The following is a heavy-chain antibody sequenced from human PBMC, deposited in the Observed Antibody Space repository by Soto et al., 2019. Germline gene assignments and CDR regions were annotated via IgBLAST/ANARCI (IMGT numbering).Heavy chain of an antibody. CDR3: AKVGYYDSSGYYATEYFQH. CDR2: ISGSGGST. V-gene: IGHV3-23*01. Sequence: HPGGSLRLSCAASGFTFSSYAMSWVRQAPGKGLEWVSAISGSGGSTYYADSVKGRFTISRDNSKNTLYLQMNSLRAEDTAVYYCAKVGYYDSSGYYATEYFQHWGQGTLVTVSS. J-gene: IGHJ1*01. CDR1: GFTFSSYA. D-gene: IGHD3-22*01.